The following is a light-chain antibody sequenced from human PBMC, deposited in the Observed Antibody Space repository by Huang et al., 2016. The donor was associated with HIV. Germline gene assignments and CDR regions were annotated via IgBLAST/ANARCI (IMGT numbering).Light chain of an antibody. J-gene: IGKJ1*01. CDR3: QQYGSSPPTWT. CDR2: GAS. V-gene: IGKV3-20*01. CDR1: QSVSSSY. Sequence: EIVLTQSPGTLSLSPGERATLSCRASQSVSSSYLAWYQQKPGQAPRLLIYGASSRATVMRDRFSGSVSGTDFTLTISRLEPEEFAVYYCQQYGSSPPTWTFGQGTKVEIK.